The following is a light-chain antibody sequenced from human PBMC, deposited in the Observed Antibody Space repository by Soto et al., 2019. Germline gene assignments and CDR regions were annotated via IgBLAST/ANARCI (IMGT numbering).Light chain of an antibody. V-gene: IGKV3-20*01. CDR2: GAS. CDR1: QSLSSSY. Sequence: EVVLTQSPGTLSLSPGERATLSCRASQSLSSSYLAWYQQKPGQAPRLLIYGASNRATGIPDRFSGSGSGTDFTLTISRLEPEDFAVYHCQQYDSLPWTCGQGTKVEIK. J-gene: IGKJ1*01. CDR3: QQYDSLPWT.